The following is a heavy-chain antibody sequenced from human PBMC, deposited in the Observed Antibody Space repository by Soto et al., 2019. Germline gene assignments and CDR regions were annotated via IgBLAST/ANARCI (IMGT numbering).Heavy chain of an antibody. V-gene: IGHV1-46*01. CDR1: GYTFTSYY. CDR3: ARAILLSKYYYGSASYYNDTDSYDYGMDV. CDR2: INPSGGST. D-gene: IGHD3-10*01. Sequence: RASVKVSCKASGYTFTSYYMHWVRQAPGQGLEWMGIINPSGGSTSYAQKFQGRVTMTRDTSTSTVYMELSSLRSEDTAVYYCARAILLSKYYYGSASYYNDTDSYDYGMDVWGQGTTVTVSS. J-gene: IGHJ6*02.